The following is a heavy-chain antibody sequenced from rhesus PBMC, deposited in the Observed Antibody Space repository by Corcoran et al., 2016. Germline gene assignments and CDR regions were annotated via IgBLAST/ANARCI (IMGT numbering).Heavy chain of an antibody. D-gene: IGHD6S26*01. CDR3: AIVCSSGWSGGYFDY. CDR1: GGSISGGYG. Sequence: QVQLQESGPGLLKPSETLSLTCAVSGGSISGGYGWGWIRQPPGKGLEWIGFIYSSIGTTYYKPSLKSRGTTSTDTFNNHVYLKPSSVTAVDTSGDYCAIVCSSGWSGGYFDYWGQGGLVTVSS. V-gene: IGHV4S7*01. J-gene: IGHJ4*01. CDR2: IYSSIGTT.